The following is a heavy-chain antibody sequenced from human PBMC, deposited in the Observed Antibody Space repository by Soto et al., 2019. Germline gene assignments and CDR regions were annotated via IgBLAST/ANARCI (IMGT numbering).Heavy chain of an antibody. Sequence: HPGGSLRLSCAASGFTFSSYAMSWVRQAPGRGLEWVSCITGSGGGTYYADSVKGRFTISRDNSKDTLFLQMNSLRAEDTAVYYCAKACRLVINWFDPWGQGTLVTV. CDR2: ITGSGGGT. J-gene: IGHJ5*02. D-gene: IGHD2-21*01. V-gene: IGHV3-23*01. CDR3: AKACRLVINWFDP. CDR1: GFTFSSYA.